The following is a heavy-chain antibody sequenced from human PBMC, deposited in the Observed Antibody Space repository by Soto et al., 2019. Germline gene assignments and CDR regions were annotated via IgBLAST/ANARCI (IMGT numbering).Heavy chain of an antibody. J-gene: IGHJ1*01. D-gene: IGHD1-26*01. CDR2: INPSGGST. CDR3: ERGRSGSYYHFQH. V-gene: IGHV1-46*01. CDR1: GYTFTIYY. Sequence: ASVKVSCKASGYTFTIYYMHWVLQAPGQGLEWMGIINPSGGSTSYAQKFQGRVTMTRDTSTSTVYMELSSLRSEDTAVYYCERGRSGSYYHFQHWGQGTLVTVSS.